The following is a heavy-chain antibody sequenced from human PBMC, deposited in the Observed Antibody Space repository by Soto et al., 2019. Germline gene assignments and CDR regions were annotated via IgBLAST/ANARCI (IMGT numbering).Heavy chain of an antibody. Sequence: QVQLVESGGGVVQPGRSLRLSCAASGFTFSSYGMHWVRQAPGKGLEWVAVIWYDGSNKYYANSVKGGFTISRYNSKNALYMQMNCLRPEDTAVYDCARDGYTAVGCSGYWGQGTLVTVSS. CDR1: GFTFSSYG. V-gene: IGHV3-33*01. CDR2: IWYDGSNK. J-gene: IGHJ4*02. CDR3: ARDGYTAVGCSGY. D-gene: IGHD5-18*01.